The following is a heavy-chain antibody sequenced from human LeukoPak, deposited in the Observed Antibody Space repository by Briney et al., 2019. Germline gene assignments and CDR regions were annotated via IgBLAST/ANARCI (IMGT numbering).Heavy chain of an antibody. D-gene: IGHD6-13*01. CDR3: ARNLYSGRSWKYFDY. J-gene: IGHJ4*02. CDR2: ISSSSGTI. CDR1: GFTLSSYS. Sequence: TGGSLRLSCAASGFTLSSYSMNWVRQAPGKGLEWVSYISSSSGTIYYGDSVRGRFTISRDNAKNSLDLQMNSLRDEDTAVYYCARNLYSGRSWKYFDYWGQGTLVTVAS. V-gene: IGHV3-48*02.